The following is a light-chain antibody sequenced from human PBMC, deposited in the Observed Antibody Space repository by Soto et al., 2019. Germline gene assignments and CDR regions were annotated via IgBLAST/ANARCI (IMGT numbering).Light chain of an antibody. CDR1: SSDVGGYNY. CDR3: SSYTSSSILYV. CDR2: DVS. V-gene: IGLV2-14*01. Sequence: QSVLTQPASVSGSPGQSITISCTGTSSDVGGYNYVSWYQQHPGKAPKLMIYDVSNRPSGVSNRFSGSKSGNTASLTISGLQAEDVADYYCSSYTSSSILYVFGTGTMVSVL. J-gene: IGLJ1*01.